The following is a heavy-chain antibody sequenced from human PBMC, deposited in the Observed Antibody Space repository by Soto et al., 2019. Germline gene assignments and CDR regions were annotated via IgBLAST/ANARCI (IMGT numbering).Heavy chain of an antibody. CDR1: GGSISSYY. Sequence: SETLSLTCTVSGGSISSYYWSWIRQPPGKGLEWIGYIYYSGSTNYNPSLKSRVTISVDTSKNQFSLKLSSVTAADTAVYYCASQDTAMVFLWDVWGKGTTVTVSS. D-gene: IGHD5-18*01. V-gene: IGHV4-59*08. CDR3: ASQDTAMVFLWDV. J-gene: IGHJ6*04. CDR2: IYYSGST.